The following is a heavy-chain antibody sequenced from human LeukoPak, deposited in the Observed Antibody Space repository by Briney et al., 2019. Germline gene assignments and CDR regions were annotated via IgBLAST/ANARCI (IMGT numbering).Heavy chain of an antibody. V-gene: IGHV3-43*02. J-gene: IGHJ4*02. Sequence: GGSLRLSCAASGFTFTDYWMHWVRQAPGKGLEWVSLISGDGGSTYYADSVKGRFTISRDNSKNSLYLQMNSLRTEDTALYYCAKDYDFWSGYCDYWGQGTLVTVSS. CDR2: ISGDGGST. CDR1: GFTFTDYW. CDR3: AKDYDFWSGYCDY. D-gene: IGHD3-3*01.